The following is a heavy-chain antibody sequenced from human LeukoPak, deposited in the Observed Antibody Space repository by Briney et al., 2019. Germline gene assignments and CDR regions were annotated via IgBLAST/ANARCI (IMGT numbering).Heavy chain of an antibody. Sequence: GASVKVSCKASGYTFTNYYIHWVRQAPGQGLERMGIINPSGGSTSYAQKFQGRVTMTRDMSTSTVYMELSSLRSEDTAVYYCARGGVGAITCVWFDPWGQGTLVTVSS. CDR3: ARGGVGAITCVWFDP. V-gene: IGHV1-46*01. CDR1: GYTFTNYY. J-gene: IGHJ5*02. CDR2: INPSGGST. D-gene: IGHD1-26*01.